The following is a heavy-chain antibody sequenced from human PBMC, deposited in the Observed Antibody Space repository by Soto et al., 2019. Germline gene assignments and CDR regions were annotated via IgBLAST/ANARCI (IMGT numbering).Heavy chain of an antibody. V-gene: IGHV1-69*13. J-gene: IGHJ4*02. D-gene: IGHD6-13*01. CDR2: IIPIFGTA. CDR3: ARLYSSSWFLDY. CDR1: GGTFSSYA. Sequence: ASVKVSCKASGGTFSSYAISWVRQAPGQGLEWMGGIIPIFGTANYAQKFQGRVTITADESTSTAYMELSSLRSEDTAVYYCARLYSSSWFLDYWGQGTLVTVSS.